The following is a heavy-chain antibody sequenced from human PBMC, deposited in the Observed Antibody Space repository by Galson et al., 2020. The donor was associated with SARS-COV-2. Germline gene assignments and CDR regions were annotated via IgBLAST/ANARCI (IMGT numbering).Heavy chain of an antibody. CDR3: ARDMGSGIVAPHKYYYDGMDV. J-gene: IGHJ6*02. V-gene: IGHV3-30-3*01. CDR1: GFTFSSFA. CDR2: VSYEETNK. D-gene: IGHD2-2*01. Sequence: GGSLRLSCVGSGFTFSSFAMHWVRQAPGKGLEWVAVVSYEETNKYYADSVQGRFIISRDNSKNRMYLQMSSLRPEDKAVYYCARDMGSGIVAPHKYYYDGMDVWGQGTTVTVSS.